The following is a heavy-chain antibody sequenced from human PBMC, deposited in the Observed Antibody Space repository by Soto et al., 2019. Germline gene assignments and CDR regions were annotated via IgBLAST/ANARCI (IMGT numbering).Heavy chain of an antibody. CDR2: IVPIYRTA. CDR3: ARDSGAKLSSS. Sequence: SLKVSCEASGGTFSSYRINWVLQAPGQGLEWVGGIVPIYRTADYAQKFQGRVTITADESARTAYLEVRSLKSQDTAVYYCARDSGAKLSSSWGQGTLVTVSS. V-gene: IGHV1-69*13. J-gene: IGHJ4*02. D-gene: IGHD6-13*01. CDR1: GGTFSSYR.